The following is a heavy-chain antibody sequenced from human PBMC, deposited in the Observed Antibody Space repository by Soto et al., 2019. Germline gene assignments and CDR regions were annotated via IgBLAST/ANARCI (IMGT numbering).Heavy chain of an antibody. CDR2: INAGNGNT. J-gene: IGHJ3*02. V-gene: IGHV1-3*01. CDR3: ARVQGIAVALNI. Sequence: ASVKVSCKASEYTFTSYAMHWVRQAPGQSLEWMGWINAGNGNTKYSQKFQGRVTITRDTSASTAYMELSSLRSEDTAVYYCARVQGIAVALNIWGQGTMVTVSS. D-gene: IGHD6-19*01. CDR1: EYTFTSYA.